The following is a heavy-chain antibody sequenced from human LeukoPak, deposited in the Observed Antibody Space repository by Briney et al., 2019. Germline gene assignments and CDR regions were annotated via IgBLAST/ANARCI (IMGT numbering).Heavy chain of an antibody. Sequence: SETLSLTCAVYGGSFSGYYWSWIRQPPGKGLEWIGEITHSVSTNYNPSLKSRVTISVDTSKNQFSLKLSSVTAADTAVYYCARLSNAVDPWGGYNYYLDYWGQGTLVTVSS. CDR1: GGSFSGYY. J-gene: IGHJ4*02. CDR3: ARLSNAVDPWGGYNYYLDY. CDR2: ITHSVST. V-gene: IGHV4-34*01. D-gene: IGHD5-24*01.